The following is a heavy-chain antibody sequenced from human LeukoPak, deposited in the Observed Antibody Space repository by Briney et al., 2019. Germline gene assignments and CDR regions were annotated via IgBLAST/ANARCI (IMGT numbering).Heavy chain of an antibody. CDR3: ARDSRTALDY. V-gene: IGHV3-21*01. D-gene: IGHD1-1*01. CDR1: GFTLSSYS. J-gene: IGHJ4*02. Sequence: PGGSLRLSCAASGFTLSSYSMNWVRQAPGKGLEWVSSISSSSSYIYYADSVKGRFTISRDNAKNSLYLQMNSLRAEDTAVYYCARDSRTALDYWGQGTLVTVSS. CDR2: ISSSSSYI.